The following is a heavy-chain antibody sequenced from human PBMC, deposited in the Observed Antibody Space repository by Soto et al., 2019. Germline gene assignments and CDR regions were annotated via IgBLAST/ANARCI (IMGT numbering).Heavy chain of an antibody. Sequence: SETLSLTCTVSGYSINSDSYWGWIRQPSGKGLEWVGSADHSGTTYYNPSLESRLAISKDKSKNQISLRLTSVTAADTAAYYCAKKGYDVSGKINLFDSWGQGTVVTVPS. V-gene: IGHV4-38-2*02. D-gene: IGHD3-10*01. CDR3: AKKGYDVSGKINLFDS. CDR1: GYSINSDSY. CDR2: ADHSGTT. J-gene: IGHJ5*01.